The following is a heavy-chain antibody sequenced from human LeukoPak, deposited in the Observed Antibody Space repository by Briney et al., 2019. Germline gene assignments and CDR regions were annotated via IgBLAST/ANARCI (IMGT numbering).Heavy chain of an antibody. D-gene: IGHD3-16*01. CDR3: AIRDGGHFDY. CDR2: ISYDGSNK. V-gene: IGHV3-30*03. Sequence: GGSLRLSCAASGFTFSSYGMHWVRQAPGKGLEWVAVISYDGSNKYYADSVQGRFTISRDNSKNTLYLQMNSLRAEDTAVYYCAIRDGGHFDYWGQGTLVTVSS. J-gene: IGHJ4*02. CDR1: GFTFSSYG.